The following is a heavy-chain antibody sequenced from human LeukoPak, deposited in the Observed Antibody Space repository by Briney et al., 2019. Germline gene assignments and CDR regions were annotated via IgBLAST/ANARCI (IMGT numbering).Heavy chain of an antibody. D-gene: IGHD3-16*02. CDR3: ARDRVVGGVISRGGGFDP. V-gene: IGHV4-31*03. CDR2: IYYSGSA. CDR1: GGSISSGGYY. Sequence: SETLSLTCTVSGGSISSGGYYWSWIRQHPGKGLEWVGYIYYSGSAYYNPSLKSRVTISVDTSKNQFSLKLSSVTAADTAVYYCARDRVVGGVISRGGGFDPWGQGTLVTVSA. J-gene: IGHJ5*02.